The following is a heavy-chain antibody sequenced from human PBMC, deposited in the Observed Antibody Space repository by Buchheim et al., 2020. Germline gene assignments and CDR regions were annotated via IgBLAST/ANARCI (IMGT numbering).Heavy chain of an antibody. CDR3: VSYIVVVPAAISRYYYGMDV. D-gene: IGHD2-2*01. J-gene: IGHJ6*02. V-gene: IGHV3-35*02. Sequence: EVPLVESGGGLVQPGGSLRLSCAASGFTFSNSDMNWVHQAPGKGLEWVSGVSWNRSRTHYADSVKGQFIISRDNSRNTLYLQTNSLRAEDTAVYYCVSYIVVVPAAISRYYYGMDVWGQGTT. CDR2: VSWNRSRT. CDR1: GFTFSNSD.